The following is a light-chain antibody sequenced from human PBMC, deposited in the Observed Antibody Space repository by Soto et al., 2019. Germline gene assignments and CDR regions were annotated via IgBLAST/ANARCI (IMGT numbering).Light chain of an antibody. J-gene: IGKJ4*01. CDR3: EQYSSSPLT. CDR2: GAF. Sequence: EIVLTQSPGTLSLSPGEIATLSCRASQSVRSSHVAWYQQKPGQAPMLLIYGAFSRAAGIPDRFSGSGSGTDFTLSISGLEPEDFAVYHCEQYSSSPLTFGGGTKVEIK. V-gene: IGKV3-20*01. CDR1: QSVRSSH.